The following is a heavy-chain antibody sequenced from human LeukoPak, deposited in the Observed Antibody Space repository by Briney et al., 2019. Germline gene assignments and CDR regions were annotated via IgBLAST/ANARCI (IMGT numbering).Heavy chain of an antibody. D-gene: IGHD7-27*01. Sequence: SQTLSLTCTVSGGSISSGGYYWSWIRQHPGKGLEWIGYIYYSGSTYYNPSLKSRVTISVDTSKNQFSLKLSSVTAADTAVYYCARDKTGDGSIDYWGQGTLVTVSS. CDR1: GGSISSGGYY. J-gene: IGHJ4*02. CDR2: IYYSGST. CDR3: ARDKTGDGSIDY. V-gene: IGHV4-31*03.